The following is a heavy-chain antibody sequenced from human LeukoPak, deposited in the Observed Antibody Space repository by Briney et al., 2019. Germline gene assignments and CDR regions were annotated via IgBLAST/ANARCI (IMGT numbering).Heavy chain of an antibody. D-gene: IGHD3-22*01. CDR3: AKHDPRRVVITNWFDP. V-gene: IGHV3-23*01. CDR1: GFTFSAYA. CDR2: ISGSGGIT. Sequence: PGGSLRLSCAASGFTFSAYAISWVRQARGKGLEWVSAISGSGGITYYADSVKGRFTISRGNSKNTLYLQMNSLRAEDTAVYYCAKHDPRRVVITNWFDPWGQGTLVTVSS. J-gene: IGHJ5*02.